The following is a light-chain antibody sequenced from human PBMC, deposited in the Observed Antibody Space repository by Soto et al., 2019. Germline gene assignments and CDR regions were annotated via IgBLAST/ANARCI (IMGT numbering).Light chain of an antibody. Sequence: QSALTQPASVSGSPGQSITISCTGTSNDIGNFNYVSWYQQHPGKVPKLMICEVSDRPSGISSRFSGSKSGNTASLTISGLQAEDEADYYCSSYGGSNNLVFGGGTQLTVL. CDR2: EVS. V-gene: IGLV2-14*01. J-gene: IGLJ2*01. CDR1: SNDIGNFNY. CDR3: SSYGGSNNLV.